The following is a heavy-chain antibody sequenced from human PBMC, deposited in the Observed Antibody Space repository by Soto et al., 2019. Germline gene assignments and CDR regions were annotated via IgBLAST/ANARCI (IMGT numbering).Heavy chain of an antibody. CDR1: GYTFTSYA. V-gene: IGHV1-3*01. D-gene: IGHD2-15*01. J-gene: IGHJ5*02. CDR2: INAGNGNT. CDR3: ARDGNIVVVAILTGEYGGEFDP. Sequence: QVQRVQSGAEVKKPGASVKVSCKASGYTFTSYAMHWVRQAPGQRLEWMGWINAGNGNTKYSQKFQGRVTITRDTSASTAYMELSSLRSEDTAVYYCARDGNIVVVAILTGEYGGEFDPWGQGTLVTVSS.